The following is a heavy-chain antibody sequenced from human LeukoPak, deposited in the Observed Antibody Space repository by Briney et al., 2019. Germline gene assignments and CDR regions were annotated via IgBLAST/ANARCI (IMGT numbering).Heavy chain of an antibody. J-gene: IGHJ3*02. CDR3: ARDFTEKPMAAFDAFDI. Sequence: SETLSLTCTVSDGSISSSSHYWGWIRQPPGRGLEWIGSISYSGNTFYNPSLKSRVTISVDTSKNQFSLKLSSVTAADTAVYYCARDFTEKPMAAFDAFDIWGQGTMVTVSS. V-gene: IGHV4-39*07. D-gene: IGHD6-6*01. CDR2: ISYSGNT. CDR1: DGSISSSSHY.